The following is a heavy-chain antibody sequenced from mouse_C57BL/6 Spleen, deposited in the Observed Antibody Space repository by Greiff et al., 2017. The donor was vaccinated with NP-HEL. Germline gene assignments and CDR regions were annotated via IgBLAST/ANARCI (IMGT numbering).Heavy chain of an antibody. J-gene: IGHJ1*03. CDR1: GYTFTSYW. CDR2: IHPNSGST. Sequence: QVQLQQPGAELVKPGASVKLSCKASGYTFTSYWMHWVKQRPGQGLEWIGMIHPNSGSTNYNEKFKSKATLTVDKSSSTAYMQLSSLTSEVSAVYYCARSVITPVRDWYLDVWGTGTTVTVSS. CDR3: ARSVITPVRDWYLDV. D-gene: IGHD1-1*01. V-gene: IGHV1-64*01.